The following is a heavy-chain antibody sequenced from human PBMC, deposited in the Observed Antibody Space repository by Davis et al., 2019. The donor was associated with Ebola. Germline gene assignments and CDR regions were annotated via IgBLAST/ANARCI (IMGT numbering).Heavy chain of an antibody. Sequence: AASVKVSCKASVGTFSSYAISWVRQAPGQGLEWMGGIIPIFGTANYAQKFQGRVTITADNSTSTAYMELSSLRSEDTAVYYCARPPGGDFDNYYYGMDVWGQGTTVTVSS. D-gene: IGHD4-17*01. CDR3: ARPPGGDFDNYYYGMDV. J-gene: IGHJ6*02. V-gene: IGHV1-69*06. CDR2: IIPIFGTA. CDR1: VGTFSSYA.